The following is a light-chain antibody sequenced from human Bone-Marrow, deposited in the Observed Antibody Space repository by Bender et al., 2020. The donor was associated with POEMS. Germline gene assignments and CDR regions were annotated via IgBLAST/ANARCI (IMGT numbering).Light chain of an antibody. J-gene: IGLJ1*01. Sequence: QSALSQPASVSGSPGQSITISCTGTSSDVGGYNLVSWYQQLPGKAPKVMIYDVSNRPSGVSHRFSGSKSGNPASLTISGLQAEDEADYSCCSYAGSRTFDVFGTGTKVTVL. V-gene: IGLV2-23*02. CDR3: CSYAGSRTFDV. CDR2: DVS. CDR1: SSDVGGYNL.